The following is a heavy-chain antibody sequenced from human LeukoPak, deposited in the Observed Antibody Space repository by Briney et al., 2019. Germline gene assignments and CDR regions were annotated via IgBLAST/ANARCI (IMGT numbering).Heavy chain of an antibody. CDR3: ARGILGPFDY. CDR2: IFYTGST. D-gene: IGHD3-9*01. J-gene: IGHJ4*02. CDR1: GGSISTYY. Sequence: SETLSLTCTVSGGSISTYYWSWIRQPPGKGLEWLGYIFYTGSTNYNPSLKSRVTMSIDTSKNQFSLKLSSVTAADTAVYYCARGILGPFDYWGQGTLVTVSS. V-gene: IGHV4-59*12.